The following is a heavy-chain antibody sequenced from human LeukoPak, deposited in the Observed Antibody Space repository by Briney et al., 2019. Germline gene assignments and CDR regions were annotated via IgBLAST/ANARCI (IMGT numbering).Heavy chain of an antibody. CDR1: GFIFSTYT. V-gene: IGHV3-64D*06. CDR3: VGDQVDDTGYLR. CDR2: INGDGRTT. Sequence: GGSLRLSCSASGFIFSTYTMYLVRQAPGKGLEYVSVINGDGRTTYYIDSVKGRFTISRDNSKNTLYLQMSSLRADDTAVYYCVGDQVDDTGYLRWGQGTRVTVSA. D-gene: IGHD5-12*01. J-gene: IGHJ4*02.